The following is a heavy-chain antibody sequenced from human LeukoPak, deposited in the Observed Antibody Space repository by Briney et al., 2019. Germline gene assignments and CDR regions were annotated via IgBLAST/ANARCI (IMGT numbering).Heavy chain of an antibody. CDR3: ARSGGKGYFDY. J-gene: IGHJ4*02. CDR2: ISSSGSTM. CDR1: GFTFSSYE. D-gene: IGHD4-23*01. Sequence: PGGSLRLSCAASGFTFSSYEMNWVRQAPGKGLEWVSYISSSGSTMYYADSVKGRFTISRDNAKNSLYLQMNSLRAEDTAVYYCARSGGKGYFDYWGQGTLVTVSS. V-gene: IGHV3-48*03.